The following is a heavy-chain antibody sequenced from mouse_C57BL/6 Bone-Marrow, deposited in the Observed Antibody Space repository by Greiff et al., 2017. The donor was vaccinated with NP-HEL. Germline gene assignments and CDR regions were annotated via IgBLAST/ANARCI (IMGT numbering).Heavy chain of an antibody. CDR1: GYTFTSYW. J-gene: IGHJ2*01. CDR2: IYPGSGST. D-gene: IGHD2-5*01. V-gene: IGHV1-55*01. Sequence: VQLQQPGAELVKPGASVKMSCKASGYTFTSYWITWVKQRPGQGLEWIGDIYPGSGSTNYNEKFKSKATLTVDTSSSTAYMQLSSLTSEDSAVYYCARDYYSNSYFDYWGQGTTLTVSS. CDR3: ARDYYSNSYFDY.